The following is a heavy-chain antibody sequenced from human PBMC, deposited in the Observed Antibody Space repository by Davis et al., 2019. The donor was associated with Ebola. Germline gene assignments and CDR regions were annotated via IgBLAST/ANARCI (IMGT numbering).Heavy chain of an antibody. CDR1: GGSISSSSYY. J-gene: IGHJ5*02. CDR2: IYYSGST. D-gene: IGHD6-13*01. V-gene: IGHV4-39*07. Sequence: MPSETLSLTCTVSGGSISSSSYYWGWIRQPPGKGLEWIGSIYYSGSTNYNPSLKSRVTISVDTSKNQFSLKLSSVTAADTAVYYCARVKAYGRSIAAAGTGFDPWGQGTLVTVSS. CDR3: ARVKAYGRSIAAAGTGFDP.